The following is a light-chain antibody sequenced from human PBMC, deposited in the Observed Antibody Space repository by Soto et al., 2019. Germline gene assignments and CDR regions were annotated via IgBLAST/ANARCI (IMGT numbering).Light chain of an antibody. J-gene: IGLJ7*01. CDR1: TSNIAGNT. CDR2: IDD. CDR3: ATWDDSLNAAV. Sequence: QSALTQPPSLSGTPGQRVTISCSGSTSNIAGNTVHWYQHLPETAPKLLIYIDDQRPSGVPDRFSGSKSGTSASLAISGLQSEDEDDYSCATWDDSLNAAVFGGGTQLTVL. V-gene: IGLV1-44*01.